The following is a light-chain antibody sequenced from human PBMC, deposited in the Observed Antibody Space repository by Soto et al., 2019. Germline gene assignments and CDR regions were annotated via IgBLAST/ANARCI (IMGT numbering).Light chain of an antibody. J-gene: IGKJ3*01. V-gene: IGKV1-27*01. Sequence: DIQMTQSPSSLSASVGDRVTITCRASQGISNNLAWYQQKPGKVPKLLIYAASTLHAAVPSRFCGSGSGTDFTITSSTLQLDDVATYSWQKYNCSPFTFGPGTKVDIK. CDR3: QKYNCSPFT. CDR1: QGISNN. CDR2: AAS.